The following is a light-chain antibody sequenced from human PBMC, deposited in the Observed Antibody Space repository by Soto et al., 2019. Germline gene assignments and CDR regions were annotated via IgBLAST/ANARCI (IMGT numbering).Light chain of an antibody. V-gene: IGKV1-5*01. J-gene: IGKJ1*01. CDR2: DAS. CDR1: QSISPW. CDR3: LQYHTYRT. Sequence: STLSASVGDRVTITCRASQSISPWLAWYQQKPGKAPKLLIFDASNLESGVPSRFSGSGSGTEFTLTISSLQPDDFATYYCLQYHTYRTFGQGTKVDIK.